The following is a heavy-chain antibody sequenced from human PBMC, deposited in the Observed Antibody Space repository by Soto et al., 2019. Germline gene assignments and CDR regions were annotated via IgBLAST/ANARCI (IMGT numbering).Heavy chain of an antibody. D-gene: IGHD1-26*01. CDR1: GFTFSSYA. CDR3: ARDIQWEQTLGYYYYYGMDV. V-gene: IGHV3-30-3*01. Sequence: GGSLRLSCAASGFTFSSYAMHWVRQAPGKGLEWVAVISYDGSNKYYADSVKGRFTISRDNSKNTLYLQMNSPRAEDTAVYYCARDIQWEQTLGYYYYYGMDVWGQGTTVTVSS. J-gene: IGHJ6*02. CDR2: ISYDGSNK.